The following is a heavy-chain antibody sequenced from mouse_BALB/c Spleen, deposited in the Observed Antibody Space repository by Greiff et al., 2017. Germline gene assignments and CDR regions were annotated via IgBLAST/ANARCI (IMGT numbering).Heavy chain of an antibody. Sequence: VQLQQSGAELARPGASVKLSCKASGYTFTSYWMQWVKQRPGQGLEWIGAIYPGDGDTRYTQKFKGKATLTADKSSSTAYMQLSSLASEDSAVYYCASSLSTMITKGVPFADWGQGTLVTVAA. CDR1: GYTFTSYW. D-gene: IGHD2-4*01. CDR3: ASSLSTMITKGVPFAD. V-gene: IGHV1-87*01. J-gene: IGHJ3*01. CDR2: IYPGDGDT.